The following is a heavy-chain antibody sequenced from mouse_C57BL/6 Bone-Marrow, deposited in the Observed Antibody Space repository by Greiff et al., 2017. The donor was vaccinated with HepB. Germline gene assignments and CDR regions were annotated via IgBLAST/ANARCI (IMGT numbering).Heavy chain of an antibody. D-gene: IGHD1-1*01. CDR1: GYSFTDYN. J-gene: IGHJ3*01. CDR3: ARGDYYGSSETWFAY. CDR2: INPNYGTT. V-gene: IGHV1-39*01. Sequence: EVKLQESGPELVKPGASVKISCKASGYSFTDYNMNWVKQSNGKSLEWIGVINPNYGTTSYNQKFKGKATLTVDQSSSTAYMQLNSLTSEDSAVYYCARGDYYGSSETWFAYWGQGTLVTVSA.